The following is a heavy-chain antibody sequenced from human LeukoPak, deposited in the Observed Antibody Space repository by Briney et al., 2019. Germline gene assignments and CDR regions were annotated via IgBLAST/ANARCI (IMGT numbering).Heavy chain of an antibody. Sequence: SETLSLTCTVSGGSISSYYWSWIRQPAGKGLEWIGRTYTSGSTNHNPSLKSRVTMSVDTSKNQFSLKLSSVTAADTAVYYCAREIRKDSSGWYRGDFDYWGQGTLVTVSS. J-gene: IGHJ4*02. CDR3: AREIRKDSSGWYRGDFDY. D-gene: IGHD6-19*01. CDR2: TYTSGST. V-gene: IGHV4-4*07. CDR1: GGSISSYY.